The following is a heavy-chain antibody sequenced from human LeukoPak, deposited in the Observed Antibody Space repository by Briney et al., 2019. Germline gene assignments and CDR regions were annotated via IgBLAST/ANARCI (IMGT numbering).Heavy chain of an antibody. Sequence: GGSLRLSCAASGFTFNTYTMNWVRQAPGKGLEWVSSISTYSTYIYYADSVKGRFIISRDNSKNTLYLQMNSLRAEDTAVYYCAKSLTIFGPIRDYWGQGTLVTVSS. CDR2: ISTYSTYI. CDR1: GFTFNTYT. D-gene: IGHD3-3*01. CDR3: AKSLTIFGPIRDY. J-gene: IGHJ4*02. V-gene: IGHV3-21*04.